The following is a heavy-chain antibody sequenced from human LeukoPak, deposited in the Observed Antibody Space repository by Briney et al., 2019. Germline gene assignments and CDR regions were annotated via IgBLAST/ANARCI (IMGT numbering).Heavy chain of an antibody. CDR3: ARGRRERWLQLGNYFDY. CDR2: INHSGST. V-gene: IGHV4-34*01. J-gene: IGHJ4*02. CDR1: GGSFSGYY. Sequence: SETLSLTCAVYGGSFSGYYWSWIRQPPGKGLEWIGEINHSGSTNYNPSLKSRVTISVDTSKNQFSLKLSSVTAADTAVYYCARGRRERWLQLGNYFDYWGQGTLVTVSS. D-gene: IGHD5-24*01.